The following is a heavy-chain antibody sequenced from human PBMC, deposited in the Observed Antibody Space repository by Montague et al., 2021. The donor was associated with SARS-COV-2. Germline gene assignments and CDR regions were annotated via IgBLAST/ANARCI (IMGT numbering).Heavy chain of an antibody. V-gene: IGHV3-53*01. Sequence: SLRLSCAASGFTVSSNYMSWVRQAPGKGLEWVSLIYSSGRTSYADSVKGRLTMSRDNSKNTLYLQMNSLRAEDTAAYYCARDFGESRDHWGQGTLVTVSS. CDR2: IYSSGRT. J-gene: IGHJ4*02. D-gene: IGHD3-10*01. CDR1: GFTVSSNY. CDR3: ARDFGESRDH.